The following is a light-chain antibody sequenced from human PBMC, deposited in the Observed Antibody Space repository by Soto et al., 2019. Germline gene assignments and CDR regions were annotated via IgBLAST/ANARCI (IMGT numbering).Light chain of an antibody. CDR1: QSIGSW. CDR2: EAS. Sequence: DIQMTQSPSALSASVGDSVTITCRASQSIGSWLAWYQQKPGKVPELLVYEASSLETGVPSRFSASGSGTEFTLTINSLQPDDFATHYCQQYSVYSAFGPGTKVDIK. CDR3: QQYSVYSA. V-gene: IGKV1-5*03. J-gene: IGKJ3*01.